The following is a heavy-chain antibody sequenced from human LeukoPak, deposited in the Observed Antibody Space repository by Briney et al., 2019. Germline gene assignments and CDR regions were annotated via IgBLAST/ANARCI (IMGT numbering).Heavy chain of an antibody. V-gene: IGHV3-23*01. CDR2: ISGSGGST. CDR1: GFTFSSYG. CDR3: AKEDEGPGGDWYFDL. D-gene: IGHD3-10*01. J-gene: IGHJ2*01. Sequence: PGGSLRLSCAASGFTFSSYGMSWVRQAPGKGLEWVSAISGSGGSTYYADSVKGRSTISRDNSKNTLYLQMNSLRAEDTAVYYCAKEDEGPGGDWYFDLWGRGTLVTVSS.